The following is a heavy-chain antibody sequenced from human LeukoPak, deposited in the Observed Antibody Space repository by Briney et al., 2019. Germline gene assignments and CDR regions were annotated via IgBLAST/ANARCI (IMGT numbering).Heavy chain of an antibody. D-gene: IGHD1-26*01. V-gene: IGHV3-48*03. CDR1: GFTFSSYE. J-gene: IGHJ4*02. Sequence: GGSLRLSRAASGFTFSSYEMNWVRQAPGKGLEWVSYISSSGSTIYYADSVKGRFTISRDNAKNSLYLQMNSLRAEDTAVYYCARDLVGATAFDYWGQGTLVTVSS. CDR3: ARDLVGATAFDY. CDR2: ISSSGSTI.